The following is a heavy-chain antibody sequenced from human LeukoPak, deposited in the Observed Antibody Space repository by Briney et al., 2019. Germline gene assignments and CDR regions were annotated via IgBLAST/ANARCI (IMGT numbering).Heavy chain of an antibody. CDR1: GGSVSDYY. D-gene: IGHD7-27*01. CDR3: ASRKLGNDY. Sequence: PSETLSLTCTVSGGSVSDYYWSWIRQSPGKGLEWIGYIYYTGTSYNPSLKSRVTISADTSKNQFSLNLSPLTAADTAVYYCASRKLGNDYWGQGTLVTVSS. CDR2: IYYTGT. J-gene: IGHJ4*02. V-gene: IGHV4-59*02.